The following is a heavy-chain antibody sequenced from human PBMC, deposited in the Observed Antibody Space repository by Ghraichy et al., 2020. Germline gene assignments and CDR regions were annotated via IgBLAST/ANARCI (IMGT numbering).Heavy chain of an antibody. V-gene: IGHV3-30*04. CDR2: ISYDGSNK. Sequence: GGSLRLSCAASGFTFSSYAMHWVRQAPGKGLEWVAVISYDGSNKYYADSVKGRFTISRDNSKNTLYLQMNSLRAEDTAVYYCARDLTTGRFVVVTAIPASLNYWGQGTLVTVSS. D-gene: IGHD2-21*02. CDR1: GFTFSSYA. J-gene: IGHJ4*02. CDR3: ARDLTTGRFVVVTAIPASLNY.